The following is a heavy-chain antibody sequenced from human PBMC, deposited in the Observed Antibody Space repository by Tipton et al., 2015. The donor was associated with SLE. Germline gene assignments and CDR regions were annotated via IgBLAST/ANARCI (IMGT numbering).Heavy chain of an antibody. Sequence: SGVIFSDYYMAWIRQAPGKGLEWVSTIYSGGNTYYADSVKGRFTISRDNSKNTLYLQMNSLRAEDTAVYYCARDRIRNPPRTLGYWGQGTLVTVSS. V-gene: IGHV3-53*01. J-gene: IGHJ4*02. CDR1: GVIFSDYY. CDR3: ARDRIRNPPRTLGY. CDR2: IYSGGNT. D-gene: IGHD2-15*01.